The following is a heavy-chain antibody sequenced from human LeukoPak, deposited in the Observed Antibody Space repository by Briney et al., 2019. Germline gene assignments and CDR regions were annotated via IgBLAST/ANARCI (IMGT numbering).Heavy chain of an antibody. Sequence: ASVKVSCKASGGTFSSYAISWVRQAPGQGLEWMGRIIPILGIANYAQKFQGRVTITADKSTSTAYMELSSLRSEDTAMYYCARAPDTAMDYYYYYGMDVWGQGTTVTVSS. CDR3: ARAPDTAMDYYYYYGMDV. CDR1: GGTFSSYA. V-gene: IGHV1-69*04. J-gene: IGHJ6*02. CDR2: IIPILGIA. D-gene: IGHD5-18*01.